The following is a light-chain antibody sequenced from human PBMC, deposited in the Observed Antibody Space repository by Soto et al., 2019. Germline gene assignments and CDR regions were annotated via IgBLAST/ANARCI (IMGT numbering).Light chain of an antibody. J-gene: IGLJ3*02. Sequence: SSELTQAPSVSVAPGRRARITCAGNKLADKSVHWYQQKPGQAPGLVVYDDRDRPSGVPERFSGTNSDNVAALTIFRVEAGDEADYFCQVWDSDSDHWVFGGGTQLTGL. CDR2: DDR. V-gene: IGLV3-21*02. CDR1: KLADKS. CDR3: QVWDSDSDHWV.